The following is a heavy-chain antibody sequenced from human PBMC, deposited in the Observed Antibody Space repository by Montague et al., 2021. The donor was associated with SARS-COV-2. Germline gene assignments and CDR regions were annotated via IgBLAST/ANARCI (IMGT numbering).Heavy chain of an antibody. D-gene: IGHD4-23*01. J-gene: IGHJ4*02. CDR1: GFSLSTRRMC. Sequence: PALVKPTQTLTLTCTFSGFSLSTRRMCVSWIRQPPGKALEWLALIDWDDDKYYSTSLKTRLTISKDTSKNQVVLTMTNMDPVDTATYYRARMLGDGGNLGGWHFDYWGQGTLVTVSS. V-gene: IGHV2-70*01. CDR2: IDWDDDK. CDR3: ARMLGDGGNLGGWHFDY.